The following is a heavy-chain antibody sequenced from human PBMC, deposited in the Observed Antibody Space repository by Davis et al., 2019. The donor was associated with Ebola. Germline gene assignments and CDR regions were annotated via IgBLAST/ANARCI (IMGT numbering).Heavy chain of an antibody. Sequence: GESLKISCAASGFTFRNYAIHWVRQAPGKGLEWVSVISGRGDSTFYADSVKGRFTISRDNSKNTLYLQMNSLRADDTAVYHCVKHFHSQWPVLQVGDNWFDSWGQGTQVTVSA. V-gene: IGHV3-23*01. CDR3: VKHFHSQWPVLQVGDNWFDS. D-gene: IGHD6-19*01. CDR1: GFTFRNYA. CDR2: ISGRGDST. J-gene: IGHJ5*01.